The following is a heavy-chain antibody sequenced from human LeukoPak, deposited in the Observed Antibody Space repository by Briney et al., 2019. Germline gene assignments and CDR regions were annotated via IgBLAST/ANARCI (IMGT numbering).Heavy chain of an antibody. V-gene: IGHV4-59*01. CDR2: IHYSGST. D-gene: IGHD5-12*01. Sequence: SETLSLTCTVSGGSLSRYYWSWIRQAPGKGLEWIGHIHYSGSTNYNPSLKSRVAISIDTSKNQFSLRLSSVTAVDTAVYYCARVSGATITTYYGMDVWGQGTTVTVS. CDR1: GGSLSRYY. CDR3: ARVSGATITTYYGMDV. J-gene: IGHJ6*02.